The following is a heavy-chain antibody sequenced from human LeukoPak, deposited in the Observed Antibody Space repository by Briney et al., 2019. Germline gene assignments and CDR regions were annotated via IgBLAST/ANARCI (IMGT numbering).Heavy chain of an antibody. CDR1: GGSFSSGSYY. J-gene: IGHJ4*02. CDR2: VYFSGST. Sequence: PSETLSLTCTVSGGSFSSGSYYWSWIRQPPGKGLEWLGYVYFSGSTNFNPSLKSRVTISIDTSKNQFSLKLSSVTAADTAVYYCARDLRSKFDYWGQGTLVTVSS. CDR3: ARDLRSKFDY. D-gene: IGHD1-14*01. V-gene: IGHV4-61*01.